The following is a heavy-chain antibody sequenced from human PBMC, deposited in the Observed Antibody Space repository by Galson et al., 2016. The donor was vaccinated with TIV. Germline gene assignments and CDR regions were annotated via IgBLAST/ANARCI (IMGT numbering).Heavy chain of an antibody. CDR3: ARTGANTLYSGGYGDDDGFDF. CDR2: IWYDGTNT. V-gene: IGHV3-33*01. Sequence: SLRLSCATSGFTLPNYGMTWVRQAPGKGLEWVAVIWYDGTNTHYADSVKGRFTISKDNSENTLNLQMNTLRAEDTAVYYCARTGANTLYSGGYGDDDGFDFWGQG. CDR1: GFTLPNYG. D-gene: IGHD1-26*01. J-gene: IGHJ3*01.